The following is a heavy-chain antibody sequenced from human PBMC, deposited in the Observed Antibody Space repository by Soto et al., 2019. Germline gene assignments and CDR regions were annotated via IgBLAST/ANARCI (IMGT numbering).Heavy chain of an antibody. CDR1: GFTFRSYA. CDR2: ISGSGGST. CDR3: AKVVMVRGLNYYNYGMDV. V-gene: IGHV3-23*01. J-gene: IGHJ6*02. Sequence: EVQLLESGGGLVQPGGSLRLSCAASGFTFRSYAMSWVRQAPGKGLEWVSAISGSGGSTYYADSVKGRFTISRDNSKNTLYLQMNSLRAEDTAVYYCAKVVMVRGLNYYNYGMDVWGQGTTVTVSS. D-gene: IGHD3-10*01.